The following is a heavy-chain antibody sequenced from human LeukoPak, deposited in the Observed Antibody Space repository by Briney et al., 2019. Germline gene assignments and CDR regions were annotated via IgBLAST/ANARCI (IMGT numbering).Heavy chain of an antibody. CDR1: GFTFGDYA. V-gene: IGHV3-72*01. CDR3: ARVLQLGYTN. CDR2: TRNKANSYTT. Sequence: GRSLRLSCTASGFTFGDYAMTWVRQAPGKGLEWVGRTRNKANSYTTEYAASVEGRFTISRDDSKNSLYLQMNSLKTEDTAVYYCARVLQLGYTNWGQGTLVTVSS. D-gene: IGHD5-18*01. J-gene: IGHJ4*02.